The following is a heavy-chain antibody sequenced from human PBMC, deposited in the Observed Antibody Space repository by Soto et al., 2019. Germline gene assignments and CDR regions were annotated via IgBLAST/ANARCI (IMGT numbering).Heavy chain of an antibody. D-gene: IGHD4-17*01. V-gene: IGHV1-69*13. CDR3: ARVRSYGGNLIDY. CDR1: GGTFSSHA. CDR2: IIPIFGTA. J-gene: IGHJ4*02. Sequence: SVKVSCKASGGTFSSHAVSWVRQAPGQGLEWMGGIIPIFGTANYAQKFQGRVTITADESTSTAYMELSSLRSEDTAVYYCARVRSYGGNLIDYWGQGTLVTVSS.